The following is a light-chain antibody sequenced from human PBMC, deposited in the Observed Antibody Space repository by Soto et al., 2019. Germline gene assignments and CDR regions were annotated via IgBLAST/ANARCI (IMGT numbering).Light chain of an antibody. CDR2: GAS. V-gene: IGKV3-20*01. Sequence: EIVLTQSPGSVSLSPGERATLSCRASETVKKNSLAWYQQKPGQAPRHLIYGASRRATGIPDSFSGSESETDFILTISRLEPDNSAVYYCQQYAISPLTFGGGTKVEI. CDR3: QQYAISPLT. CDR1: ETVKKNS. J-gene: IGKJ4*01.